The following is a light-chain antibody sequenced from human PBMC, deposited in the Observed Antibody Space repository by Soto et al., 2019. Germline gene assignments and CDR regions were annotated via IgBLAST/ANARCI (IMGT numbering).Light chain of an antibody. J-gene: IGKJ1*01. V-gene: IGKV3-20*01. CDR1: QSVSSSY. Sequence: EIVLTQSPGTLSLSPGERATLSCRASQSVSSSYLAWYQQKPGHAPSLLIYGASSRATGIPDRFSGSGSGTGFTLTISRLEPEDFAVYYCQQYGSSRCTFGQGTKVEIK. CDR3: QQYGSSRCT. CDR2: GAS.